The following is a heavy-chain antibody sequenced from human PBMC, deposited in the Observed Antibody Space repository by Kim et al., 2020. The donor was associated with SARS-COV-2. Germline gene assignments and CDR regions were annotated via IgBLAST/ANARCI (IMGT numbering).Heavy chain of an antibody. V-gene: IGHV4-34*01. J-gene: IGHJ4*02. Sequence: SETLSLTCAVYGGSFSGYYWSWIRQPPGKGLEWIGEINHSGSTNYNPSLKSRVIISIDTSKNQFFLQPSSVTAADAAVYYCARDRQPYYWGQGTLVTVSS. CDR1: GGSFSGYY. D-gene: IGHD1-1*01. CDR3: ARDRQPYY. CDR2: INHSGST.